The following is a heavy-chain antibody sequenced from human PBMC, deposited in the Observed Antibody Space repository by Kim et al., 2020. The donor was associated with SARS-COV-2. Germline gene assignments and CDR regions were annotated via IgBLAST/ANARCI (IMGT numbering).Heavy chain of an antibody. CDR3: AKDGLAALYDYYYMDV. J-gene: IGHJ6*03. CDR2: ISYDGSNK. Sequence: GGSLRLSCAASGFTFSSYGMHWVRQAPGKGLEWVAVISYDGSNKYYAESVKGRFTISRDNSKNTLYLQMNSLRAEDTAVYYCAKDGLAALYDYYYMDVWGKGTTVTVSS. D-gene: IGHD6-6*01. CDR1: GFTFSSYG. V-gene: IGHV3-30*18.